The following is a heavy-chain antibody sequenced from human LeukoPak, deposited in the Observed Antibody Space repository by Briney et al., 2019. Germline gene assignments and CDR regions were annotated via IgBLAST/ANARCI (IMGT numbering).Heavy chain of an antibody. V-gene: IGHV4-61*01. CDR1: GGSVSSGSYF. D-gene: IGHD2-21*01. J-gene: IGHJ4*02. CDR2: IYHTGST. CDR3: ARVPTCGGDCYYFDY. Sequence: KPSETLSLTCTVSGGSVSSGSYFWSWIRQPPGQGLEWIAFIYHTGSTNYNPSLKSRVTISVDTSKNQFSLELSSVTAADTAVYYCARVPTCGGDCYYFDYWGQGTLVAVSS.